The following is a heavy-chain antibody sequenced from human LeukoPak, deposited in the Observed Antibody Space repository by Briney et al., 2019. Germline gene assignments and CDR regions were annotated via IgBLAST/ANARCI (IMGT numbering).Heavy chain of an antibody. Sequence: SETLSLTCTVSGYSISSNYYWGWIRQPPGKGLEWLGTIYHSGSTYYNPSFKSRVTMSVDTSKNQFSLKLRSVTAADTAVYYCARDFCTNGVCYYFDYWGQGTLVTVSS. J-gene: IGHJ4*02. CDR1: GYSISSNYY. D-gene: IGHD2-8*01. CDR3: ARDFCTNGVCYYFDY. CDR2: IYHSGST. V-gene: IGHV4-38-2*02.